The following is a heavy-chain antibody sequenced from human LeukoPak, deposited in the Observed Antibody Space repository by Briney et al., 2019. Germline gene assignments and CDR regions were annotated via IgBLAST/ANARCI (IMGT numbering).Heavy chain of an antibody. J-gene: IGHJ3*02. CDR1: GFTFSSYS. Sequence: GGSLRLSCAASGFTFSSYSMNWVRQAPGKGLEWVSSISSSSSYIYYADSVKGRFTISRDNAKNSLYLQMNSLRAEDTAVYYCARDLPYDFWSGPDAFDIWGQGTMVTVSS. D-gene: IGHD3-3*01. V-gene: IGHV3-21*01. CDR3: ARDLPYDFWSGPDAFDI. CDR2: ISSSSSYI.